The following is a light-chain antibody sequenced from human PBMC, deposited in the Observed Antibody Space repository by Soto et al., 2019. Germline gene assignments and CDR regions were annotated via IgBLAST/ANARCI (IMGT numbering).Light chain of an antibody. CDR2: DAS. V-gene: IGKV1-39*01. CDR1: QSISSY. J-gene: IGKJ1*01. CDR3: QHSYSTPPT. Sequence: DIQRTQNPYSLSASVGDRVTITCRASQSISSYLNWYQQKPGKAPKLLIYDASSLQSGVPSRFSGSGSGTDFTLTISSLQPEDFAAYYCQHSYSTPPTSGQGAKADIK.